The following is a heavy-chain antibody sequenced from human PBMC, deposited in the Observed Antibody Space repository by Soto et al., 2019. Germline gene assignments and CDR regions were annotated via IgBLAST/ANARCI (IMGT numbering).Heavy chain of an antibody. D-gene: IGHD2-2*01. CDR1: GFTFSSYG. CDR2: IWYDGSNK. V-gene: IGHV3-33*01. J-gene: IGHJ3*02. CDR3: AGDYVTAAPSGAFDI. Sequence: QVQLVESGGGVVQPGRSLRLSCAASGFTFSSYGMHWVRQAPGKGLEWVAVIWYDGSNKYYADSVKGRFTISRDNSKNALYLQMNSLRAEDTAVYYCAGDYVTAAPSGAFDIWGQGTMVTVSS.